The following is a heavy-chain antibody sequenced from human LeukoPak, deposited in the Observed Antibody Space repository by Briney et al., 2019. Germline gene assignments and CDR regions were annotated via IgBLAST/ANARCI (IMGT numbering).Heavy chain of an antibody. CDR3: ARVVAAKGNYYYGMDV. V-gene: IGHV1-69*01. J-gene: IGHJ6*04. Sequence: SVKVSCEASGGTFSSYAISWVRQAPGQGLEWMGGIIPIFGTANYAQKFQGRVTITADESTSTAYMELSSLRSEDTAVYYCARVVAAKGNYYYGMDVWGKGTTVTVSS. CDR2: IIPIFGTA. D-gene: IGHD2-15*01. CDR1: GGTFSSYA.